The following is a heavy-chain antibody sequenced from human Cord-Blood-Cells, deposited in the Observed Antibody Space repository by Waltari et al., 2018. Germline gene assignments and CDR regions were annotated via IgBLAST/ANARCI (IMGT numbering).Heavy chain of an antibody. CDR2: IYHSGST. Sequence: QVQLQESGPGLVKPSETLSLTCTVSGYSISSGYYWGWIRQPPGKGLEWIGSIYHSGSTYYNPSLKSRVTISVETSKNQCSLKLSSVTAADTAVYYCARSSSWYEAYYWGQGTLVTVSS. CDR1: GYSISSGYY. V-gene: IGHV4-38-2*02. CDR3: ARSSSWYEAYY. J-gene: IGHJ4*02. D-gene: IGHD6-13*01.